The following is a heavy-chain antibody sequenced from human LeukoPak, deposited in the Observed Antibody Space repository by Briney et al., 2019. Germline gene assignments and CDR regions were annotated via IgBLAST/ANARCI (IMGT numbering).Heavy chain of an antibody. Sequence: PGGSLRLSCAASGFTFNNYAMSWVRRAPGKGLEWVSAISGSGGTYYADSVKGRFIISRDNSKNTLYLQMNSLRAEDTAIYYCAKHPSVGNFEYWGQGTLVTVSS. CDR3: AKHPSVGNFEY. J-gene: IGHJ4*02. D-gene: IGHD4-23*01. V-gene: IGHV3-23*01. CDR1: GFTFNNYA. CDR2: ISGSGGT.